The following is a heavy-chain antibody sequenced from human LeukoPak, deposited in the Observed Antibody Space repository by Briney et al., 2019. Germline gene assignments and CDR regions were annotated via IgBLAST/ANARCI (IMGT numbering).Heavy chain of an antibody. Sequence: SQTLSLTCAISRDSLSSNSAAWHWFRQSPSRGLEWLERTFYTSKWFIDYAVSVKSRITINPDTSKNQFSLQLNSVTPEDTAVYYCARRRYYDYSGYFDYWGQGTLVTVSS. CDR1: RDSLSSNSAA. V-gene: IGHV6-1*01. CDR3: ARRRYYDYSGYFDY. CDR2: TFYTSKWFI. D-gene: IGHD3-16*01. J-gene: IGHJ4*02.